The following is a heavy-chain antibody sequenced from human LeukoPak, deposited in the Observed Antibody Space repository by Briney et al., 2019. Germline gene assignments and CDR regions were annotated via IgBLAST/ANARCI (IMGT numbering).Heavy chain of an antibody. Sequence: PSETLSLTCNVSGYSISSGYYWGWIRQPPGKGLEWIGNIFHSGSTHYNPSLKSRVTISVDTSNNQFSLKLSSVTAADMAVYYCARVKDYYDSSGYYHDAFDIWGQGTMVTVSS. D-gene: IGHD3-22*01. V-gene: IGHV4-38-2*02. CDR3: ARVKDYYDSSGYYHDAFDI. J-gene: IGHJ3*02. CDR1: GYSISSGYY. CDR2: IFHSGST.